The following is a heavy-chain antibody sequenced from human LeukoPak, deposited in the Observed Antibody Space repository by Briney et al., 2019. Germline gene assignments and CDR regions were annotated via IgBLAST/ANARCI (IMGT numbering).Heavy chain of an antibody. CDR3: AKDLGSGWYDPGYYFDY. CDR1: GFTFSSYA. CDR2: ISGSGGST. D-gene: IGHD6-19*01. J-gene: IGHJ4*02. Sequence: GGSLRLSCAVSGFTFSSYAMSWVRQAPGKGLEWVSAISGSGGSTYYADSVKGRFTISRDNSKNTLYLQMNSLRAEDTAVYYCAKDLGSGWYDPGYYFDYWGQGTLVTVSS. V-gene: IGHV3-23*01.